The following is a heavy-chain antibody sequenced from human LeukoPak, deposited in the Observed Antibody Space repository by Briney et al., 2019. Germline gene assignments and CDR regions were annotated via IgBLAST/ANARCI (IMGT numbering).Heavy chain of an antibody. CDR3: ANLKKLKRITIFGVAPAWFDP. V-gene: IGHV3-23*01. D-gene: IGHD3-3*01. J-gene: IGHJ5*02. CDR2: ISGSGGST. Sequence: GGSLRLSCAASGFTFSSYAMSWVRQAPGKGLERVSAISGSGGSTYYADSVKGRFTISRDNSKNTLYLQMNSLRAEDTAVYYCANLKKLKRITIFGVAPAWFDPWGQGTLVTVSS. CDR1: GFTFSSYA.